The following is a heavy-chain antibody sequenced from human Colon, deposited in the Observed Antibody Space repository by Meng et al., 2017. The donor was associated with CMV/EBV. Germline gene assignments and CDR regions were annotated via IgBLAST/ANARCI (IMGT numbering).Heavy chain of an antibody. CDR2: ISSSSSYI. D-gene: IGHD3-16*01. V-gene: IGHV3-21*01. CDR3: ARGGDRAELRRYNWFDP. CDR1: GFTFSSYS. Sequence: GGSLRLSCAASGFTFSSYSMNWVRQAPGKGLEWVSSISSSSSYIYYADSVKGRFTISRDNAKNSLYLQMNSLRDEDTAVYYCARGGDRAELRRYNWFDPWGQGTLVTVSS. J-gene: IGHJ5*02.